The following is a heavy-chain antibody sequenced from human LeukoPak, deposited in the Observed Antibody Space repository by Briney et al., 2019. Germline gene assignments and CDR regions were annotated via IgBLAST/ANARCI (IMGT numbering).Heavy chain of an antibody. Sequence: GASVTVSCKASGYTFTDYYLHWVRQAAGQGFEWMGWINPNSGETNYARKFQGRVTMNRDTSISTAHMEKSRLRSDDTAVYYCARANFLYCSSTTCLCDYWGQGTLVTVSS. V-gene: IGHV1-2*02. CDR3: ARANFLYCSSTTCLCDY. D-gene: IGHD2-2*01. CDR2: INPNSGET. J-gene: IGHJ4*02. CDR1: GYTFTDYY.